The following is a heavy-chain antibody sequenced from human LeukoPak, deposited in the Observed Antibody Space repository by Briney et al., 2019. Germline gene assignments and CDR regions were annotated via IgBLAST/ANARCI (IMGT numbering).Heavy chain of an antibody. CDR1: GYTFTSYG. D-gene: IGHD2-15*01. Sequence: ASVKVPCKASGYTFTSYGISWVRQAPGQGLEWMGWISAYNGNTNYAQKLQGRVTMTTDTSTSTAYMELRSLRSDDTAVYYCARDGVETDYCSGGSCYAGKYWGQGTLVTVSS. CDR3: ARDGVETDYCSGGSCYAGKY. V-gene: IGHV1-18*01. J-gene: IGHJ4*02. CDR2: ISAYNGNT.